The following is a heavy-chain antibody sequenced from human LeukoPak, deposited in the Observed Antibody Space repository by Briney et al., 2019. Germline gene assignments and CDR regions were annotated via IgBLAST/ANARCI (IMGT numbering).Heavy chain of an antibody. V-gene: IGHV4-39*07. CDR3: ARGNYDFWSGYSYMDV. J-gene: IGHJ6*03. CDR1: GGSISSSSYY. D-gene: IGHD3-3*01. CDR2: LYYSGST. Sequence: PSETLSLTCTVSGGSISSSSYYWGWIRQPPEKGLERIGTLYYSGSTYYNPSLKSRVSISVDTSKNQFSLKLSSVTAADTAVYYCARGNYDFWSGYSYMDVWGKGTTVTVSS.